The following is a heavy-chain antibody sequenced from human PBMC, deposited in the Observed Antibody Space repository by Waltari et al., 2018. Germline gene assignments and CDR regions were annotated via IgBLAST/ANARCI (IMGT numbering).Heavy chain of an antibody. J-gene: IGHJ4*02. CDR2: TSPTGGT. CDR3: ARHWNHDILADSFDL. D-gene: IGHD3-9*01. V-gene: IGHV4-4*07. Sequence: QVQLQESGPGLVKPSETLSLTCTVSHGSISGYYWTWIRQPAGKGLEWIGFTSPTGGTDYNPSPKSRVTMSRDTSKNQVFLHLNSVTAADTAVYYCARHWNHDILADSFDLWGQGTRVTISS. CDR1: HGSISGYY.